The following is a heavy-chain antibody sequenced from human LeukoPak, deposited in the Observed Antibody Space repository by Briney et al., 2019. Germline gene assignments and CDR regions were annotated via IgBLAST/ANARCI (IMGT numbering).Heavy chain of an antibody. J-gene: IGHJ4*02. CDR1: GFAFSDYE. CDR3: VSRRDY. Sequence: PGGSLRLSCAASGFAFSDYEMNWVRQAPGKGLEWVSNMGSSGKTIFYADSVKGRFTISRDNAKNSLYLQMNSLRVEDTAIYYCVSRRDYWGQGTLVNLSS. CDR2: MGSSGKTI. V-gene: IGHV3-48*03.